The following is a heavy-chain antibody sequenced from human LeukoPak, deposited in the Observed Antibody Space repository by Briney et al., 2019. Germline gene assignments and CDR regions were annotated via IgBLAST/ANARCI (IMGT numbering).Heavy chain of an antibody. CDR1: GFTFSNAW. CDR2: IKSKTDGGTT. V-gene: IGHV3-15*01. J-gene: IGHJ4*02. D-gene: IGHD2-2*01. CDR3: TIRTIIGSFDY. Sequence: PGGSLRLSCAASGFTFSNAWMSWVRQAPGKGLEWVGRIKSKTDGGTTDYAAPVKGRFTISRDDSKNTLYLQMNSLKTEDTAVYYCTIRTIIGSFDYWGRGTLVTVSS.